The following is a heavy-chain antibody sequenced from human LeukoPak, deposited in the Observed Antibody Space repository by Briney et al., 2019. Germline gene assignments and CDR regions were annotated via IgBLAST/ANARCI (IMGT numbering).Heavy chain of an antibody. V-gene: IGHV3-23*01. J-gene: IGHJ4*02. D-gene: IGHD1-26*01. Sequence: GGSLRLSCAASGFTFSSYAMSWVRQAPGKGLEWVSAISGSGGSTYYADSAEGRFTISRDNSKNTLYLQMNSLRAGDTAVYYCAKDPIFSGSYGVFDYWGLGTLVTVSS. CDR2: ISGSGGST. CDR3: AKDPIFSGSYGVFDY. CDR1: GFTFSSYA.